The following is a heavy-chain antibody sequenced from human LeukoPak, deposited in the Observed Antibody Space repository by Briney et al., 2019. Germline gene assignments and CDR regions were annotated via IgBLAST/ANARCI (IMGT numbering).Heavy chain of an antibody. V-gene: IGHV3-23*01. J-gene: IGHJ4*02. D-gene: IGHD1-26*01. Sequence: GGSLRLSCAASGFTFSSYAMSWVRQAPGKGLEWVSAISGSGGSTYYADSAEGRFTISRDNSKNTLYLQMNSLRAGDTAVYYCAKDPIFSGSYGVFDYWGLGTLVTVSS. CDR2: ISGSGGST. CDR3: AKDPIFSGSYGVFDY. CDR1: GFTFSSYA.